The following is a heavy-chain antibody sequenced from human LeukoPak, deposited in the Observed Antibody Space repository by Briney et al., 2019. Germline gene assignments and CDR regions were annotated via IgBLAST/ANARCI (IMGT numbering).Heavy chain of an antibody. CDR2: ISGSGGST. CDR3: ARSEDIVVVVADPTYFDY. D-gene: IGHD2-15*01. CDR1: GFTFSSYA. V-gene: IGHV3-23*01. Sequence: PGGSLRLSCAASGFTFSSYAMSWVRQAPGKGLEWVSAISGSGGSTYYADSVKGRFTISRDNSKNTLYLQMNSLRAEDTAVYYCARSEDIVVVVADPTYFDYWGQGTLVTVSS. J-gene: IGHJ4*02.